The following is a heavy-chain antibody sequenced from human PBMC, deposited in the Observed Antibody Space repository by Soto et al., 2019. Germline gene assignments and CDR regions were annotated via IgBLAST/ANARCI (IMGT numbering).Heavy chain of an antibody. CDR2: ISYDGSNK. V-gene: IGHV3-30*18. CDR3: AKDQGELIVVAATYYYGMDV. D-gene: IGHD3-22*01. J-gene: IGHJ6*02. CDR1: GFTFSSYG. Sequence: QVQLVESGGGVVQPGRSLRLSCAASGFTFSSYGMHWVRQAPGKGLEWVAVISYDGSNKYYADSVKGRFTISSDNSKKTLYLQMNNLRAEDKAVYYCAKDQGELIVVAATYYYGMDVWGQGTTVTVSS.